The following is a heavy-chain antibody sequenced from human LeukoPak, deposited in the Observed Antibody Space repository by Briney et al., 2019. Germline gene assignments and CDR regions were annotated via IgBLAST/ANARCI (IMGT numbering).Heavy chain of an antibody. V-gene: IGHV3-43D*03. J-gene: IGHJ5*02. CDR2: ISWDGGST. Sequence: GGSLRLSCAASGFTFHDYAMHWVRQAPGKGLEWVSLISWDGGSTYYADSVKGRFTISRDNAKNSLYLQMNSLRAEDTAVYYCAREGIVPSDWFDPWGQGTLVTVSS. CDR1: GFTFHDYA. CDR3: AREGIVPSDWFDP. D-gene: IGHD1-26*01.